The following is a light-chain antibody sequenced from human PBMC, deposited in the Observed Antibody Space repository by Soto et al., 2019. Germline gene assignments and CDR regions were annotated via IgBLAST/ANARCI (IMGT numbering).Light chain of an antibody. V-gene: IGKV1-33*01. J-gene: IGKJ2*02. CDR1: HDIKNY. Sequence: IQMTQSPSSLSASVGDRVTLTCQASHDIKNYLIWYQQKAGRAPKLLIYDASSLGAGVSSRFSGSGSGTHFTLTITCLQPEDIATYYCHQFDSVPCTFGQGTKLEIK. CDR2: DAS. CDR3: HQFDSVPCT.